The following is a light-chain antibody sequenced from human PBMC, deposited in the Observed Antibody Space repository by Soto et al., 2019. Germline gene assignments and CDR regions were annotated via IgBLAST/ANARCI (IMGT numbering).Light chain of an antibody. CDR1: SSDVGSYNL. J-gene: IGLJ1*01. V-gene: IGLV2-23*02. CDR2: EVS. Sequence: SVLTQPASVCGSPGQSITISCTGTSSDVGSYNLVSWYQQHPGKAPKLMIYEVSKRPSGVSNRFSGSKSSNTASLTISGLHAEDEADYYCCSYAGSSYVFGTGTKVT. CDR3: CSYAGSSYV.